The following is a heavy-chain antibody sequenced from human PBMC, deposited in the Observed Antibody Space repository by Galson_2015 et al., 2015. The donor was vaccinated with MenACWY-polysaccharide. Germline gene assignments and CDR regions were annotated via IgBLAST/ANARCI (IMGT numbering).Heavy chain of an antibody. CDR2: IDGDGANT. J-gene: IGHJ3*01. CDR3: AKGRDALDA. Sequence: SLRLSCAASGFPFRFSIYAMAWVRSAPGKGPEWVSDIDGDGANTNYADSVKGRFTVSRDNSQNTVYLQMNSLRAEDTAVYYCAKGRDALDAWGQGAMVTVSS. V-gene: IGHV3-23*01. CDR1: GFPFRFSIYA.